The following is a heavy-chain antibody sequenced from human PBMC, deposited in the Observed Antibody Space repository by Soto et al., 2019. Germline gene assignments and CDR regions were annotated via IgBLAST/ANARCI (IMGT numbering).Heavy chain of an antibody. D-gene: IGHD5-12*01. CDR2: INPNSGGT. V-gene: IGHV1-2*04. Sequence: ASVKVSCKASGYTFTGYYMHWVRQAPGQGLEWMGWINPNSGGTNYAQKFQGWVTMTRDTSISTAYMELSRLRSDDTAVYYCASARDGYNSGEFDFWGQGTLVTVSS. J-gene: IGHJ4*02. CDR3: ASARDGYNSGEFDF. CDR1: GYTFTGYY.